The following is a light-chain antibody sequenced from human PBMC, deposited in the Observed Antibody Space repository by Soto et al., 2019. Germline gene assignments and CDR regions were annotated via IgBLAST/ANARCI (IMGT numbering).Light chain of an antibody. Sequence: DIQMSQSPSTLSVSVVDRFTITCRASQDIDISLAWFQQRPGKAPKVLIYAASGLVTGVPPTFSGSGSGTEFTLTISSVQPDDFATYFCQHYDTFSWTFGQGTKVDI. J-gene: IGKJ1*01. CDR1: QDIDIS. CDR2: AAS. V-gene: IGKV1-5*01. CDR3: QHYDTFSWT.